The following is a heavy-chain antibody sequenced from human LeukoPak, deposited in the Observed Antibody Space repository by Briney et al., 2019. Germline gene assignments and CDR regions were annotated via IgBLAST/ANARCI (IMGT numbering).Heavy chain of an antibody. CDR3: ASGPYGSGSKIDY. CDR1: GGSISSYF. Sequence: SETLSLTCTVSGGSISSYFWSWIRQPPGKGLEWIGYIFYSGSTYYNPSLKSRVTISVDTSKNQFSLKLSSVTAADTAVYYCASGPYGSGSKIDYWGQGTLVTVSS. J-gene: IGHJ4*02. V-gene: IGHV4-59*08. CDR2: IFYSGST. D-gene: IGHD3-10*01.